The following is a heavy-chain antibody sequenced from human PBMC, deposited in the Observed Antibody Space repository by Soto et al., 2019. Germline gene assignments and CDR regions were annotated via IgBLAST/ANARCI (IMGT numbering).Heavy chain of an antibody. CDR1: GGSISSYY. Sequence: SETLSLTCTVSGGSISSYYWSWIRQPAGKGLEWIGRIYTSGSTNYNPSLKSRVTMSVDTSKNQFSLKLSSVTAADTAVYYCARATLEWLSQEYYYEGRDVWGQGTTGTVS. CDR3: ARATLEWLSQEYYYEGRDV. CDR2: IYTSGST. D-gene: IGHD5-12*01. V-gene: IGHV4-4*07. J-gene: IGHJ6*02.